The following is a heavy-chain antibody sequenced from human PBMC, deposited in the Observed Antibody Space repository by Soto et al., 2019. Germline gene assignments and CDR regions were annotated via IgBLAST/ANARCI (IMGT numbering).Heavy chain of an antibody. Sequence: PGGSLRLSCVVSGLRFSGHSMNWVRQAPGEGREWVSISRGNGFIYYADPGRGRWTVYRDNAKNSLYLQMNSLRAEDTAVYYCATQMDYNILTGYRRFDYWGQGTLVTVSS. CDR2: SRGNGFI. CDR3: ATQMDYNILTGYRRFDY. V-gene: IGHV3-21*01. D-gene: IGHD3-9*01. CDR1: GLRFSGHS. J-gene: IGHJ4*02.